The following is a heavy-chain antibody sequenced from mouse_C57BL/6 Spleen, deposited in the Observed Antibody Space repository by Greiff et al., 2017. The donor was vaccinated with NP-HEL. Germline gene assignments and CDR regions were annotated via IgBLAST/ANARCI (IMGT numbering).Heavy chain of an antibody. Sequence: VQLQQSGAELARPGASVKLSCKASGYTFTSYGISWVKQRTGQGLEWIGEIYPRSGNTYYNEKFKGKATLTADKSSSTAYMELRSLTSEDSAVYFCATPYYGSSYRYFDVWGTGTTVTVSS. D-gene: IGHD1-1*01. J-gene: IGHJ1*03. CDR3: ATPYYGSSYRYFDV. V-gene: IGHV1-81*01. CDR1: GYTFTSYG. CDR2: IYPRSGNT.